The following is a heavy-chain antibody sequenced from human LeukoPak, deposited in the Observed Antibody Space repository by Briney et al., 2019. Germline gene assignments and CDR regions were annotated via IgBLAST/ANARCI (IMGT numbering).Heavy chain of an antibody. J-gene: IGHJ4*02. V-gene: IGHV1-3*01. CDR2: INAGNGNT. CDR1: GYTFTGYA. D-gene: IGHD4-17*01. Sequence: ASVKVSCKASGYTFTGYAMHWVRQAPGRRLEWMGWINAGNGNTKYSQKFQGRVTITRDTSASTAYMELSSLRSEDTAVYYCAREEVYGDYDYWGQGTLVTVSS. CDR3: AREEVYGDYDY.